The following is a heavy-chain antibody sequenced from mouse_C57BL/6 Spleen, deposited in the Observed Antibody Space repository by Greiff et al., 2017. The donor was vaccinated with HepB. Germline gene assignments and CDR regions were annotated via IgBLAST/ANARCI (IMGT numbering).Heavy chain of an antibody. V-gene: IGHV1-55*01. J-gene: IGHJ1*03. CDR2: IYPGSGST. Sequence: QVQLKQPGAELVKPGASVKMSCKASGYTFTSYWITWVKQRPGQGLEWIGDIYPGSGSTNYNEKFKSKATLTVDTSSSTAYMQLSSLTSEDSAVYYCARWGLRSSYWYFDVWGTGTTVTVSS. CDR3: ARWGLRSSYWYFDV. CDR1: GYTFTSYW. D-gene: IGHD3-2*02.